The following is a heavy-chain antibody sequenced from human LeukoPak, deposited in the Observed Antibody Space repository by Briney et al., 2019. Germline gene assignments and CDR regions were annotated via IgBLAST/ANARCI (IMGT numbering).Heavy chain of an antibody. Sequence: GESLKIYCERSGYSFTSYWIGWVGQMPGRGLECMGIIYPDDSDTRYSPSFQGQVTISADKSISTAYLQWSSLKASDTAMYYCARHVIVAAGDYYYYYMDVWGKGTTVTVSS. D-gene: IGHD6-13*01. V-gene: IGHV5-51*01. CDR1: GYSFTSYW. CDR3: ARHVIVAAGDYYYYYMDV. CDR2: IYPDDSDT. J-gene: IGHJ6*03.